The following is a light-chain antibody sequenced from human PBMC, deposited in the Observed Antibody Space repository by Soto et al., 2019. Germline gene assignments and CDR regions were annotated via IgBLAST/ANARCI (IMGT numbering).Light chain of an antibody. J-gene: IGKJ1*01. CDR1: QSVSTL. CDR2: KAS. Sequence: DVQMTQWPSTLSASVGERVTITCRASQSVSTLLAWYQQKPGKAPKLLIYKASSLESGVPPRFSGRGSGTEFTLTISSLQPDDFATYYCQQYNRYSPWTFGQGT. CDR3: QQYNRYSPWT. V-gene: IGKV1-5*03.